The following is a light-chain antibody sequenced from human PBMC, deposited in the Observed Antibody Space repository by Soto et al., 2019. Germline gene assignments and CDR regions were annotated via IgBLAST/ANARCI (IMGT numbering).Light chain of an antibody. CDR1: SSDVGGYNY. J-gene: IGLJ2*01. CDR2: DVS. V-gene: IGLV2-14*01. Sequence: QSALPQPASVSGSPGQSITISCTGTSSDVGGYNYVSWYQQHPGKAPKLMIYDVSNRPSGVSNRFSGSKSGNTAALTISGLEADDEADYYCSSYTSSSTYVVFGGGTKLTVL. CDR3: SSYTSSSTYVV.